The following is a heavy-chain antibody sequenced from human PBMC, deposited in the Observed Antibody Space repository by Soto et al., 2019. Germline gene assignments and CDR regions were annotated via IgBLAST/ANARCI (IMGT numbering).Heavy chain of an antibody. Sequence: QVQLVQSGAEVKKPGASVKVSCKASGYTFPSNGLSRVRQAPGQGLEWMGWISAYNRNTNYAQKLQGRVTMTTDTSTSTAYMELRSLRSDDTAVYYCARVIAAAADFDYWGQGTLVTVSS. CDR1: GYTFPSNG. V-gene: IGHV1-18*01. J-gene: IGHJ4*02. CDR2: ISAYNRNT. CDR3: ARVIAAAADFDY. D-gene: IGHD6-13*01.